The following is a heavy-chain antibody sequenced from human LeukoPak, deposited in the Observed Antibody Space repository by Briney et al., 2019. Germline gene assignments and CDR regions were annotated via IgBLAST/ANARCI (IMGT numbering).Heavy chain of an antibody. V-gene: IGHV4-59*01. Sequence: PSETLSLTCTVSGGSISSYYWTWIRQPPGKGLEWIGYIYYSGSTSYNPSLKSRVTISVDTSKNQFSLKLSSVTAADTAVYYCARDRYYDSTNYFDFWGQGTLVTVSS. J-gene: IGHJ4*02. CDR3: ARDRYYDSTNYFDF. CDR1: GGSISSYY. CDR2: IYYSGST. D-gene: IGHD3-22*01.